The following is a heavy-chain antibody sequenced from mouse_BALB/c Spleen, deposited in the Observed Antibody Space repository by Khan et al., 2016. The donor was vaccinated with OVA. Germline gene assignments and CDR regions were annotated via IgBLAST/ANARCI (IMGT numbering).Heavy chain of an antibody. J-gene: IGHJ2*01. Sequence: EVKLEVSGPGLVKPSQSLSLTCTVTGSSITSDYAWNWIRQFPGNRLEWMAYISYSGRTSYNPSLKSRISITRDTSKNQFFLQLNSVTTEDTATYYCSRSVTITTVVATDFDYWGQGTTRTVSS. CDR1: GSSITSDYA. V-gene: IGHV3-2*02. CDR2: ISYSGRT. D-gene: IGHD1-1*01. CDR3: SRSVTITTVVATDFDY.